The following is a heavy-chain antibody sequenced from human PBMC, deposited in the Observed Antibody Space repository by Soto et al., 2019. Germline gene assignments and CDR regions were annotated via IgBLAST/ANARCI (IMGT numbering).Heavy chain of an antibody. CDR3: AKEGPIPSYGDYDPNTPENYYYYYGMDV. Sequence: GGSLRLSCAASGFTFSSYGMHWVRQAPGKGLEWVAVISYDGSNKYYADSVKGRFTISRDNSKNTLYLQMNSLRAEDTAVYYCAKEGPIPSYGDYDPNTPENYYYYYGMDVWGQGTTVTVSS. CDR1: GFTFSSYG. J-gene: IGHJ6*02. D-gene: IGHD4-17*01. CDR2: ISYDGSNK. V-gene: IGHV3-30*18.